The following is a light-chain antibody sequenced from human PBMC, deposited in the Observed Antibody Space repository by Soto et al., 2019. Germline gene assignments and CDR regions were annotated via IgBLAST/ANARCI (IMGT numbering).Light chain of an antibody. CDR3: QVWYSSGDPQV. V-gene: IGLV3-21*02. J-gene: IGLJ2*01. CDR2: DDS. Sequence: SYELTQPPSVSVAPGQTARITCGGNNIGSKSVHWYQQKPGQAPVLVVFDDSDRPAGIPERFSGSNSGNTATLTISRVEAGDEADYYCQVWYSSGDPQVFGGGTKLTVL. CDR1: NIGSKS.